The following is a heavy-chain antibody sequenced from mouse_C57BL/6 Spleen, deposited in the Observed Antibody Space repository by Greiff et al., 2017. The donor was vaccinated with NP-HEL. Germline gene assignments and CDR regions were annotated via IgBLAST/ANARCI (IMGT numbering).Heavy chain of an antibody. D-gene: IGHD2-1*01. Sequence: VQVVESGPGLVQPSQSLSITCTVSGFSLTSYGVHWVRQSPGKGLEWLGVIWRGGSTDYNAAFMSRLSITKDNSKSQVFFKMNSLQADDTAIYYCAKSNYDYYAMDYWGQGTSVTVSS. CDR2: IWRGGST. CDR1: GFSLTSYG. V-gene: IGHV2-5*01. CDR3: AKSNYDYYAMDY. J-gene: IGHJ4*01.